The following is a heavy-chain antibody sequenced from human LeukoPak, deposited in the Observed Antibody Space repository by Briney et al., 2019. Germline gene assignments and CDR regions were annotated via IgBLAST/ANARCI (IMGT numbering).Heavy chain of an antibody. CDR1: GYTFTSYY. CDR2: INPGGGST. CDR3: TRGVSSWYTDH. Sequence: ASVKVSCKASGYTFTSYYMHWVRQAPGQGLQWMGIINPGGGSTTFAQKLQGGVKMTRDTSTSTVYMELSSLTSEDTAVYYCTRGVSSWYTDHWGQGTLVTVSS. D-gene: IGHD6-13*01. V-gene: IGHV1-46*01. J-gene: IGHJ4*02.